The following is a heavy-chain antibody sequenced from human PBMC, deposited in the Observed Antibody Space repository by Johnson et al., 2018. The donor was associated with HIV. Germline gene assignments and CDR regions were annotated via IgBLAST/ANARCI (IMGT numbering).Heavy chain of an antibody. V-gene: IGHV3-23*04. D-gene: IGHD3-22*01. CDR3: AKSQDRSAHDYDFDL. Sequence: VQLVESGGGLIQPGGSLRLSCAASGFTFDDYGMSWVRQAPGKGLEWVSSISGTGGTTYYADSVKGRFTISRDNSKNMLFLQMNSLRAEDTAVYYCAKSQDRSAHDYDFDLWGQGTVVTVSS. CDR2: ISGTGGTT. CDR1: GFTFDDYG. J-gene: IGHJ3*01.